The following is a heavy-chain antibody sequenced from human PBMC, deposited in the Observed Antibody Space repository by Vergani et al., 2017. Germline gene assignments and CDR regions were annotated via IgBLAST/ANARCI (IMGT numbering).Heavy chain of an antibody. CDR3: AEGGVYYDILTGYSRPAYYFDY. CDR2: IIPIFGTA. Sequence: QVQLVQSGAEVKKPGSSVKVSCKASGGTFSSYAISWVRQAPGQGLEWMGGIIPIFGTANYAQKFQGRVTITGDESTSTAYMGLSSLRSEDTAVYYCAEGGVYYDILTGYSRPAYYFDYWGQGTLVTVSS. D-gene: IGHD3-9*01. CDR1: GGTFSSYA. V-gene: IGHV1-69*01. J-gene: IGHJ4*02.